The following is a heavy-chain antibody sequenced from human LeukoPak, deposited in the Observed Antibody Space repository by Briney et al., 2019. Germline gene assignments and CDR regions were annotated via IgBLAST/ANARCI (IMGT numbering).Heavy chain of an antibody. V-gene: IGHV3-9*01. D-gene: IGHD1-26*01. CDR3: ARDRGSYYEKIFDY. Sequence: GGSLRLSCAASGFTFDDYAMHWVRQAPGKGLEWVSGISWNSGSIGYADSVKGRFTISRDNAKNTLYLQMNSLRAEDTAVYYCARDRGSYYEKIFDYWGQGTLVTVSS. CDR2: ISWNSGSI. CDR1: GFTFDDYA. J-gene: IGHJ4*02.